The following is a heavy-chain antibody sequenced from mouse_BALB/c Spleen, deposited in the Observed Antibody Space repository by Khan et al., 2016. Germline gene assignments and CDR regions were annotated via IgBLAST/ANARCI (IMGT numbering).Heavy chain of an antibody. CDR1: GYTFTDYS. V-gene: IGHV9-2-1*01. Sequence: QIQLVQSGPELKKPGETVKISCKASGYTFTDYSMHWVKQAPGKGLKWMGWINTETGEPTYADDFKGRFAFSLETSASTAYLEINNLNNEDTATDFCARSTVVARNYYAMDYWGQGTSVTVSA. J-gene: IGHJ4*01. CDR3: ARSTVVARNYYAMDY. CDR2: INTETGEP. D-gene: IGHD1-1*01.